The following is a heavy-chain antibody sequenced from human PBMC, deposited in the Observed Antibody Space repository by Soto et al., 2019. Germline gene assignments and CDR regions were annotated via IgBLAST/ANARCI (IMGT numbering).Heavy chain of an antibody. CDR1: GDSFSKYT. CDR2: IIPRFGTT. CDR3: ARGRGLYNSGRSQLDS. D-gene: IGHD1-1*01. V-gene: IGHV1-69*13. Sequence: SVKVSCKASGDSFSKYTVNWVRQAPRQGLEWMGGIIPRFGTTNYAPTLQDRVTITADESMNTVYMELSSLRSEDTALYYCARGRGLYNSGRSQLDSWGQGTLVTVSS. J-gene: IGHJ4*02.